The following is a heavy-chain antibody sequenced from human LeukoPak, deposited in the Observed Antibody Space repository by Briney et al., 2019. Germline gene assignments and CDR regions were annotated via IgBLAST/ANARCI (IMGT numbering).Heavy chain of an antibody. J-gene: IGHJ4*02. V-gene: IGHV3-7*01. CDR1: GFTFSSYL. Sequence: GGSLRLSCAASGFTFSSYLMSWVRQAPGKGLEWVATIKQNGSERYYVDSVKGRFTISRDNAKSSLYLQMNSLRVEDTAVYYCTTSEGDSWGQGTLVTVSS. CDR3: TTSEGDS. D-gene: IGHD1-14*01. CDR2: IKQNGSER.